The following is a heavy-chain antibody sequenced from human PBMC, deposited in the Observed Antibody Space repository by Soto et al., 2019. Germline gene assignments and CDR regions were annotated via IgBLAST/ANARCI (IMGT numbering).Heavy chain of an antibody. CDR3: TSHDEAYIWGSYRT. CDR2: IRSKANSYAT. CDR1: GFTFSGSA. Sequence: EVQLVESGGGLVQPGGSLKLSCAASGFTFSGSAMHWVRQASGKGLEWVGRIRSKANSYATAYAASVKGRFTISRDDSKNTAYLQMNSLKTEETAVYYCTSHDEAYIWGSYRTWGQGTLVTVSS. D-gene: IGHD3-16*02. V-gene: IGHV3-73*01. J-gene: IGHJ4*02.